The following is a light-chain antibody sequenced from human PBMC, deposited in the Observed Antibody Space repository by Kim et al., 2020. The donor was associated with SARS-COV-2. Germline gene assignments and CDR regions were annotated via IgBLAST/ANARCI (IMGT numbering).Light chain of an antibody. CDR1: GLRNYY. CDR3: NSRDSSGNHLV. J-gene: IGLJ3*02. V-gene: IGLV3-19*01. Sequence: ALGQTVRITWRGDGLRNYYASWYQQKPRQAPVVVIYGRNDRPAGIPDRFSGSNSGNTASLTITGAQAEDEANYYCNSRDSSGNHLVFGGGTKLTVL. CDR2: GRN.